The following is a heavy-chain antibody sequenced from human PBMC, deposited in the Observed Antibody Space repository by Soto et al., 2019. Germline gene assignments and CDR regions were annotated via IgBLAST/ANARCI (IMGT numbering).Heavy chain of an antibody. V-gene: IGHV3-23*01. CDR2: ISSGGDSR. Sequence: PGGSLRLSCAASGFTFSSYALSWVRQAPGKGLEWVSLISSGGDSRYYADSVKGRFTIARDNSENTLYLQMNSLRVEDTAVYYCAKDDYYDTSNPTFWGPGTMVTVSS. CDR3: AKDDYYDTSNPTF. D-gene: IGHD3-22*01. CDR1: GFTFSSYA. J-gene: IGHJ3*01.